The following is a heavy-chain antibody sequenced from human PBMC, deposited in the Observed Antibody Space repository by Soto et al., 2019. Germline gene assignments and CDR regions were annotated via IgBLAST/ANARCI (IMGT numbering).Heavy chain of an antibody. J-gene: IGHJ3*02. Sequence: PGGSLRLSCVASGFTFSNYGMHWVRQAPGKGLEWVTVIWSDESRKYYEDTLKGRFTISRDNSKNTLYLQMDRLRAEDTAVYYCVRGGGAAGAYDIRGQGTMGTV. CDR3: VRGGGAAGAYDI. CDR1: GFTFSNYG. D-gene: IGHD3-10*01. V-gene: IGHV3-33*01. CDR2: IWSDESRK.